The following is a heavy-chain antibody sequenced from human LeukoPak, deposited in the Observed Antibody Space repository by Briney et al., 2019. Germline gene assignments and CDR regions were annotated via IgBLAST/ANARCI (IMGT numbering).Heavy chain of an antibody. J-gene: IGHJ1*01. V-gene: IGHV1-46*01. CDR1: GYTFTSYY. CDR3: ARDQLYCSGGSCYSSGSNFQH. D-gene: IGHD2-15*01. Sequence: ASVKVSCKASGYTFTSYYMHWVRQAPGQGLEWMGIINPSGGSTSYAQKSQGRVTMTRDTSTSTVYMELSSLRSEDTAVYYCARDQLYCSGGSCYSSGSNFQHWGQGTLVTVSS. CDR2: INPSGGST.